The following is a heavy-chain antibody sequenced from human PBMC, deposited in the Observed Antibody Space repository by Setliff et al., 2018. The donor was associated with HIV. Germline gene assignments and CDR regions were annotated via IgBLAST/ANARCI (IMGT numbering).Heavy chain of an antibody. D-gene: IGHD2-2*01. CDR1: GGSFSGYY. V-gene: IGHV4-34*01. CDR3: ARGRSCSSGSCYLVYYYYYGMDV. J-gene: IGHJ6*02. Sequence: SETLSLTCAVYGGSFSGYYWSWIRQPPGKGLEWIGEIIHTGSTNYNPSLKSRVTISVDTSKNQFSLRLSSVTAADTAVYYCARGRSCSSGSCYLVYYYYYGMDVWGHGSTVTVSS. CDR2: IIHTGST.